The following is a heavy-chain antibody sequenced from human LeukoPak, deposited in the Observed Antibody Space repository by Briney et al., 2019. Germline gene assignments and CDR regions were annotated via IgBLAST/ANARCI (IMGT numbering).Heavy chain of an antibody. J-gene: IGHJ6*02. D-gene: IGHD2-2*02. CDR2: ISSSGSTI. CDR3: ARRRYCSSTSCYTSVQSYYYYGMDV. CDR1: GFTFSDYY. V-gene: IGHV3-11*01. Sequence: PGGSLRLSCAASGFTFSDYYMSWIRQAPGKWLEWVSYISSSGSTIYYADSVKGRFTISRDNAKNSLYLQMDSLRAEDTAVYYCARRRYCSSTSCYTSVQSYYYYGMDVWGQGTTVTVSS.